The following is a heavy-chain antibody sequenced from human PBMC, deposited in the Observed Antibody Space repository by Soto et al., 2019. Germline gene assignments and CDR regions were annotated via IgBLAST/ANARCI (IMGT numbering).Heavy chain of an antibody. V-gene: IGHV4-39*01. CDR3: ASPYPKYCINGVRINCLDP. D-gene: IGHD2-8*01. Sequence: PSETXALTCASAVVSISSRGYEWCWIRQPPGNGLEWIGSIYYSGSTYYKPSLKSLVTISVDTSKNHSSMKLSSVTAAATAVYYCASPYPKYCINGVRINCLDPWGPGPLV. CDR2: IYYSGST. J-gene: IGHJ5*02. CDR1: VVSISSRGYE.